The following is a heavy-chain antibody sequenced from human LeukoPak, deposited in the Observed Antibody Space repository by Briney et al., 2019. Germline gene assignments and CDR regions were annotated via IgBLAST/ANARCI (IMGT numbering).Heavy chain of an antibody. CDR1: GYTFTGYY. V-gene: IGHV1-2*04. J-gene: IGHJ6*02. D-gene: IGHD3-9*01. CDR2: INPNSGGT. CDR3: ARDVGYDILTGYYTARSLPLYGMDV. Sequence: ASVKVFCKASGYTFTGYYMHWVRQAPGQGLEWMGWINPNSGGTNYAQKFQGWVTMTRDTSISTAYMELSRLRSDDTAVYYCARDVGYDILTGYYTARSLPLYGMDVWGQGTTVTVSS.